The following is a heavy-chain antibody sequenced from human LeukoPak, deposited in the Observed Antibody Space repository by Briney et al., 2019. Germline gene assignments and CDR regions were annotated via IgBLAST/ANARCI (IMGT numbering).Heavy chain of an antibody. CDR1: GDSLSSNSAA. V-gene: IGHV6-1*01. J-gene: IGHJ4*02. D-gene: IGHD1-1*01. CDR3: TRDGIRVLDY. CDR2: TYYRSKWYN. Sequence: SQTLSLTCAISGDSLSSNSAAWNWIRQSPSRGLEWLGGTYYRSKWYNDYAVSVKSRIVINPDTSKNQFSLQLSSVTPEDTAVYYCTRDGIRVLDYWGQGILVTVSS.